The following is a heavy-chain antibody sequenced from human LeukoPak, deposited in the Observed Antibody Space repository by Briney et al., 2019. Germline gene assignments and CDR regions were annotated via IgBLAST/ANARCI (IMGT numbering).Heavy chain of an antibody. D-gene: IGHD2-15*01. Sequence: SETLSLTCTVSGGSISSSSYYWGWIRQPPGKGLEWIGSIYYSGSTYYNPSLKSRVTISVDTSKNQFSLKLSSVTAADTAVYYCARDRPLLLGGVTRTGVNWFDPWGQGTLVTVSS. J-gene: IGHJ5*02. CDR3: ARDRPLLLGGVTRTGVNWFDP. CDR2: IYYSGST. V-gene: IGHV4-39*07. CDR1: GGSISSSSYY.